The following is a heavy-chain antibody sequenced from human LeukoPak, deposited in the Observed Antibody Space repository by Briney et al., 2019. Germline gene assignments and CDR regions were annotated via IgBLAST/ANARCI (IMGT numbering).Heavy chain of an antibody. CDR2: WRYDGSP. V-gene: IGHV4-59*08. D-gene: IGHD3-10*01. CDR3: ARQRELWFGELLATDIDY. J-gene: IGHJ4*02. Sequence: SETLSLTCAVSGGSISGRYWSWIRQPPGKGLEWIANWRYDGSPNYTPSPESRATISLDTSKNQFSLRLTSVTAADTAVYYCARQRELWFGELLATDIDYWGQGTLVTVSS. CDR1: GGSISGRY.